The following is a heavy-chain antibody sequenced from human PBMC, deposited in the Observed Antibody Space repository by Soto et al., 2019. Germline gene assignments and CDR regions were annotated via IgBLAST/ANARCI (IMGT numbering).Heavy chain of an antibody. CDR2: IIPIFGTT. D-gene: IGHD1-1*01. CDR1: GGTFGSNA. Sequence: QVQLVQSGAELKKPGSSVKVSCKASGGTFGSNAISWVRQSPGQGLEWMGGIIPIFGTTNNAQKFQGRVRINADESTNTAYMELSSLRSEDTAICYCAREGYTFGPGAVRGAFDIWGQGTMVTVSS. V-gene: IGHV1-69*12. J-gene: IGHJ3*02. CDR3: AREGYTFGPGAVRGAFDI.